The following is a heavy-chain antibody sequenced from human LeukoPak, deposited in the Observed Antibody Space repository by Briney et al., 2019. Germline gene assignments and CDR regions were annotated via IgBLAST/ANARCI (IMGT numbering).Heavy chain of an antibody. CDR2: ISSTGSTR. Sequence: GGSLRLSCAASGFTFSSYNMNWVRQAPGRGLEGISYISSTGSTRYHADSVKGRFTISRDNAKNSLYLQMSSLRAEDTAVYYCARGDNWNYFDYWGQGTLVTVSS. V-gene: IGHV3-48*01. J-gene: IGHJ4*02. D-gene: IGHD1-20*01. CDR3: ARGDNWNYFDY. CDR1: GFTFSSYN.